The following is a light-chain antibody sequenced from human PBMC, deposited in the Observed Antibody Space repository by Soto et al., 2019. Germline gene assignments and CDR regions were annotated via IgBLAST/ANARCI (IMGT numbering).Light chain of an antibody. CDR2: DVN. J-gene: IGLJ2*01. V-gene: IGLV2-23*02. CDR3: CSSAGTVAYV. Sequence: QSALTQPASVSGSPGQSITISCAGTSSDVGAYNFVSWYQQHPGKAPKLIICDVNTRPSGISNRFSGSKSGDTASLTISGLEDEDEADYFCCSSAGTVAYVFGGGTKLTVL. CDR1: SSDVGAYNF.